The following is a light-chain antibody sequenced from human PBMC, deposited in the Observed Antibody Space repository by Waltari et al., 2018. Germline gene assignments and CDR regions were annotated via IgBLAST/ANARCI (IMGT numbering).Light chain of an antibody. J-gene: IGLJ2*01. CDR2: DVS. CDR3: SSFTTSSTLL. CDR1: SSDVGHFNS. V-gene: IGLV2-14*03. Sequence: SALTQPASVSASPGESIPISCPATSSDVGHFNSASWYQQHPGKAPKCMIYDVSNRPSGVSHRFSGSKSGNTASLTISGLQAEDEAVYYCSSFTTSSTLLFGGGTKLTVL.